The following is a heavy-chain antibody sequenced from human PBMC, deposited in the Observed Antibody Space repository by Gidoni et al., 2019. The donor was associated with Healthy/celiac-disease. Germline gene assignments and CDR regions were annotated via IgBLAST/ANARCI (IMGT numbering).Heavy chain of an antibody. Sequence: QVQLQQWGAGLLKPSETLSLTCAVYGGSFSGYYWSWIRQPPGKGLEWMGEINHSGSTNYNPSLKSRVTISVDTSKNQFSLKLSSVTAADTAVYYCARGDTAMVLYYFDYWGQGTLVTVSS. CDR2: INHSGST. J-gene: IGHJ4*02. CDR1: GGSFSGYY. CDR3: ARGDTAMVLYYFDY. D-gene: IGHD5-18*01. V-gene: IGHV4-34*01.